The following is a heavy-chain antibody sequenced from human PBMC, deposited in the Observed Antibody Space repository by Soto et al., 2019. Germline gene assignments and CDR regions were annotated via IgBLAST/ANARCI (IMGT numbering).Heavy chain of an antibody. CDR3: ARRGYSGYGLPYYFDY. CDR1: GFTFSSYS. D-gene: IGHD5-12*01. J-gene: IGHJ4*02. CDR2: ISSSSSYI. V-gene: IGHV3-21*01. Sequence: EVQLVESGGGLVKPGGSLRLSCAASGFTFSSYSMNWVRQAPGKGLEWVSSISSSSSYIYYADSVKGRFTISRDNAKNSLYLQMNSLRAEDTAVYCCARRGYSGYGLPYYFDYWGQGTLVTVSS.